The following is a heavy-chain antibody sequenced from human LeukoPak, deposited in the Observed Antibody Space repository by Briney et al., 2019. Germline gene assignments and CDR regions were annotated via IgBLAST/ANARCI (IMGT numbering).Heavy chain of an antibody. CDR2: ISSSSSYI. D-gene: IGHD1-1*01. J-gene: IGHJ4*02. CDR1: GFTFSSYS. CDR3: ARDDWNDRDFDY. V-gene: IGHV3-21*01. Sequence: PGGSLRPSCAASGFTFSSYSMNWVRQAPGKGLEWVSSISSSSSYIYYADSVKGRFAISRDNAKNSLYLQMNSLRAEDTAVYYCARDDWNDRDFDYWGQGTLVTVSS.